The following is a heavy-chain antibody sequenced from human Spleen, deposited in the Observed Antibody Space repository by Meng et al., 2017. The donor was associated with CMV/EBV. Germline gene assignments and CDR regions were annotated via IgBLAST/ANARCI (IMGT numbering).Heavy chain of an antibody. Sequence: GESLKISCAASGFTFSSYAMQWVRQDPGKGLEWVAVISYDGINKYYVDSVKGRFTISRDNAKNSLYLQMNSLRADDTAVYYCVAEHDFWSGYHNWFDPWGQGTLVTVSS. CDR2: ISYDGINK. CDR1: GFTFSSYA. D-gene: IGHD3-3*01. J-gene: IGHJ5*02. CDR3: VAEHDFWSGYHNWFDP. V-gene: IGHV3-30*03.